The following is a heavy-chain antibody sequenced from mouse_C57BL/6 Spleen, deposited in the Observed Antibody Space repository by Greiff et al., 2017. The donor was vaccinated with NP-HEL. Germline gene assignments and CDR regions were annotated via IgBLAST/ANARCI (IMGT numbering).Heavy chain of an antibody. J-gene: IGHJ4*01. Sequence: VQLQQSGAELVKPGASVKLSCKASGYTFTSYWMHWVKQRPGQGLEWIGMIHPNSGSTNYNEKFKSKATLTVDKASSTAYMQLSSLTSEDSAVYYCARRTLGDAMDYWGQGTSVTVSS. CDR2: IHPNSGST. CDR3: ARRTLGDAMDY. CDR1: GYTFTSYW. V-gene: IGHV1-64*01. D-gene: IGHD4-1*01.